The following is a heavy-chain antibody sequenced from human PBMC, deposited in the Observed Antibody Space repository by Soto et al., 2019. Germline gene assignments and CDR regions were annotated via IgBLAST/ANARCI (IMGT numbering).Heavy chain of an antibody. CDR1: GYTFTSYA. CDR3: ARDSIVLVPAATYYYGMDV. D-gene: IGHD2-2*01. Sequence: ASVKVSCKASGYTFTSYAMHWVRQAPGQRLEWMGWINAGNGNTKYSQKLQGRVTMTTDTSTSTAYMELRSLRSDDTAVYYCARDSIVLVPAATYYYGMDVWGQGTTVTVSS. V-gene: IGHV1-3*01. J-gene: IGHJ6*02. CDR2: INAGNGNT.